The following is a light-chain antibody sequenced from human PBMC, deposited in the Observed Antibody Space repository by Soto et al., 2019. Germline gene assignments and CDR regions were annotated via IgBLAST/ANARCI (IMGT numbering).Light chain of an antibody. V-gene: IGLV2-8*01. CDR3: SSYAGSNV. CDR2: EVS. J-gene: IGLJ1*01. Sequence: QSSLTQPPSASGSPEQSVTISCTGTSSDVGGYNYVSWYQQHPGKAPKLMIYEVSKQPSGVPDRFSGSKSGNTASLTVSGLQVEDEADYYCSSYAGSNVFGTGTKLTVL. CDR1: SSDVGGYNY.